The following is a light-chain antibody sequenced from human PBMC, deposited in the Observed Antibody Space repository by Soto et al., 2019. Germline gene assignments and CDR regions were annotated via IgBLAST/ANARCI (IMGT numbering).Light chain of an antibody. CDR1: QSISSW. Sequence: DIQMTQSPSTLSASVGDRVTITCRASQSISSWLAWYQQKPGKPPNLLIYGASTLKSGVPSRFSGSGSGTEFTLTISSLQPEDFATYYCQQLNSYPYTFGQGTKVDI. J-gene: IGKJ2*01. CDR3: QQLNSYPYT. V-gene: IGKV1-5*01. CDR2: GAS.